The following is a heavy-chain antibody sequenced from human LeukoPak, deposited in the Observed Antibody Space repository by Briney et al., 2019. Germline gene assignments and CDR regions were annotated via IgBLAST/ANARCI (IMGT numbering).Heavy chain of an antibody. V-gene: IGHV3-23*01. CDR3: AKEPRVATIEIFDY. CDR1: GFTFSGYA. J-gene: IGHJ4*02. Sequence: PGASLRLSCAASGFTFSGYAMSWVRQAPGKGLEWVSSISGGGAATDYADSVKGRFTISRDNSKNTVYLQMNSLRAEDTAVYYCAKEPRVATIEIFDYWGQGTLVTVSS. CDR2: ISGGGAAT. D-gene: IGHD5-12*01.